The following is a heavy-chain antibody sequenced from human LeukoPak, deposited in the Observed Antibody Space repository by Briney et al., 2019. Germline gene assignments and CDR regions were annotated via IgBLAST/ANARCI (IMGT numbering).Heavy chain of an antibody. Sequence: YPGGSPRLSCAASGFTFSSYAMHWVRQAPGKGLEWVAVISYDGSNKYYADSVKGRFTISRDNSKNTLYLQMNSLRAEDTAVYYCARDFRYYGMDVWGQGTTVTVSS. V-gene: IGHV3-30-3*01. CDR2: ISYDGSNK. CDR3: ARDFRYYGMDV. J-gene: IGHJ6*02. CDR1: GFTFSSYA.